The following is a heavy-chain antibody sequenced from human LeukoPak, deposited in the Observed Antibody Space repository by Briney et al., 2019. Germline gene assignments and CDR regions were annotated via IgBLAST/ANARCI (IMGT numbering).Heavy chain of an antibody. CDR1: GYTFTSYY. CDR3: ARGRNLGYCSGGSCYYFDY. D-gene: IGHD2-15*01. CDR2: INPSGGST. Sequence: GASVEVSCEASGYTFTSYYMHWVRQAPGQGLEWMGIINPSGGSTSYAQKFQGRVTMTRDTSTSTVYMELSSLRSEDTAVYYCARGRNLGYCSGGSCYYFDYWGQGTLVTVSS. V-gene: IGHV1-46*01. J-gene: IGHJ4*02.